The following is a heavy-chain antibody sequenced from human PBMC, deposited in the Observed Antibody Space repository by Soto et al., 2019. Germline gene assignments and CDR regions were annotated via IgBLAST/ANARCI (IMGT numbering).Heavy chain of an antibody. V-gene: IGHV1-69*13. CDR1: GGTFSSYA. Sequence: SVKVSCKASGGTFSSYAISWVLQAPGQGLEWMGGIIPIFGTANYAQKFQGRVTITADESTSTAYMELSSLRSEDTAVYYCARDDPGGIHAFDIWGQGTMVTVSS. CDR2: IIPIFGTA. J-gene: IGHJ3*02. D-gene: IGHD2-15*01. CDR3: ARDDPGGIHAFDI.